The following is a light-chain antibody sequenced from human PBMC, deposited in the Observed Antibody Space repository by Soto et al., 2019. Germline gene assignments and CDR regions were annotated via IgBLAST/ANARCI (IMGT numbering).Light chain of an antibody. CDR3: QQSNDWPLT. J-gene: IGKJ1*01. Sequence: DIVMTQSPATLSVSPGESATLSCTASQSISDKLAWYQQTFGQAPRLLIYGASTRATGIPARFSGSGSGTEFTLTISSLQSDDSAVYYCQQSNDWPLTFGQGTKVEIK. V-gene: IGKV3-15*01. CDR2: GAS. CDR1: QSISDK.